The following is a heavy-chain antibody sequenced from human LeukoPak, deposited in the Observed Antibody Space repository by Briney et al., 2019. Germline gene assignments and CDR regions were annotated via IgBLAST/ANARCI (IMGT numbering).Heavy chain of an antibody. CDR3: ARDRGDITPTTVFDY. V-gene: IGHV4-59*01. J-gene: IGHJ4*02. CDR1: GGSIGSYY. CDR2: VYYSGST. Sequence: SETLSLTCTVTGGSIGSYYWSWIRRPPGKGLEWIGYVYYSGSTNYNPSLKSRVTISGDTSKNQLSLKLTSVTAADTAVYYCARDRGDITPTTVFDYWGQGTLVTVSS. D-gene: IGHD2-15*01.